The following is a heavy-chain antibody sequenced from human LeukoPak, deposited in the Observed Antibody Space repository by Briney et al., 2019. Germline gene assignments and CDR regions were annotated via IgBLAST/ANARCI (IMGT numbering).Heavy chain of an antibody. CDR1: GGSFSGYY. CDR2: INHSGST. Sequence: PSETLSLTCAVYGGSFSGYYWSWIGQPPGKGLEWIGEINHSGSTNYNPSLKSRVTISVDTSKNQFSLKLSSVTAADTAVYYCARGLGYSYGPHFEYWGQGTLVTVSS. CDR3: ARGLGYSYGPHFEY. D-gene: IGHD5-18*01. J-gene: IGHJ4*02. V-gene: IGHV4-34*01.